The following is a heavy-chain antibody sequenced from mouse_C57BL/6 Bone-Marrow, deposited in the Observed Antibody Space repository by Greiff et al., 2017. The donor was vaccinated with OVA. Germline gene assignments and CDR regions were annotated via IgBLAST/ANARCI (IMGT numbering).Heavy chain of an antibody. J-gene: IGHJ1*03. D-gene: IGHD2-3*01. CDR2: IRLKSDNYAT. Sequence: EVKVEESGGGLVQPGGSMKLSCVASGFTFSNYWMNWVRQSPEKGLEWVAQIRLKSDNYATHYAESVKGRFTISRDDSKSSVYLQMNNLRAEDTGIYYCTVYDGYFYWYFDVWGTGTTVTVSS. CDR1: GFTFSNYW. V-gene: IGHV6-3*01. CDR3: TVYDGYFYWYFDV.